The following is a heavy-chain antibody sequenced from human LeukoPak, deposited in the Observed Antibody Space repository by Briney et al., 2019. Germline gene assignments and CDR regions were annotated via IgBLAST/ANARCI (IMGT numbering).Heavy chain of an antibody. D-gene: IGHD3-3*01. V-gene: IGHV4-59*08. J-gene: IGHJ5*02. Sequence: PSETLSLTCTVSGGSISSFYWSWIRQPPGKGLEWIGYIYYSGSTNYNPSLKSRVTISLDTSKNQFSLRLSSVTAADTAVYYCARQRFLEWLSWFDPWGQGTLVTVSS. CDR1: GGSISSFY. CDR2: IYYSGST. CDR3: ARQRFLEWLSWFDP.